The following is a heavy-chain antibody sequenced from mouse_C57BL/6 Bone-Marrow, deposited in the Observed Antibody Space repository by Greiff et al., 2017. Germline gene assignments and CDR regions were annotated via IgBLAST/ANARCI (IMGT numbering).Heavy chain of an antibody. CDR1: GYSITSDY. V-gene: IGHV3-8*01. CDR2: ISYSGST. CDR3: ARSTVVATDDMDY. Sequence: EVQLQESGPGLAKPSPTLSLTCSVTGYSITSDYWNWIRKFPGHKLEYMGYISYSGSTYYNPSLKSRSSTTRDTSKNQYYLQLNSVTTEDTATYYCARSTVVATDDMDYWGQGTSVTVSS. J-gene: IGHJ4*01. D-gene: IGHD1-1*01.